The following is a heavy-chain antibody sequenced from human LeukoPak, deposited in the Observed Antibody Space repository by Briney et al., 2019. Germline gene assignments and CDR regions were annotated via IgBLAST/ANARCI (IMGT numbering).Heavy chain of an antibody. J-gene: IGHJ4*02. CDR1: GFTFSSYA. Sequence: PGGSLRLSCAASGFTFSSYAMSWVRQAPGKGLEWVAVISYDGSNKYYADSVKGRFTISRDNSKNTLYLQMNSLRAEDTAVYYCARDTDYSFDYWGQGTLVTVSS. CDR3: ARDTDYSFDY. D-gene: IGHD4-11*01. V-gene: IGHV3-30-3*01. CDR2: ISYDGSNK.